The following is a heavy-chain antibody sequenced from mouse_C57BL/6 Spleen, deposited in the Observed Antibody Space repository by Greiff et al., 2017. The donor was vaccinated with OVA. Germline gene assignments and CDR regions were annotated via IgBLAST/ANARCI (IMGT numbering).Heavy chain of an antibody. D-gene: IGHD2-4*01. J-gene: IGHJ3*01. CDR2: INPSNGGT. Sequence: QVHVKQPGTELVKPGASVKLSCKASGYTFTSYWMHWVKQRPGQGLEWIGNINPSNGGTNYNEKFKSKATLTVDKSSSTAYMQLSSLTSEDSAVCYCASHDYPWFAYWGQGTLVTVSA. CDR1: GYTFTSYW. CDR3: ASHDYPWFAY. V-gene: IGHV1-53*01.